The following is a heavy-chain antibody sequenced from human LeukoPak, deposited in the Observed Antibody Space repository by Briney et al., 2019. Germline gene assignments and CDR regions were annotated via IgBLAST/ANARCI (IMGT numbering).Heavy chain of an antibody. Sequence: GKSLRLSCAASGFTFNNYGMHWVRQAPGKGLEWVAVISYDGRNRHYPDSVKGRFTISRDISTDTLWLQMDSLRTEDTAVYYCAKGPLRGTAAAIDYWGQGTLVTVSS. D-gene: IGHD2-2*01. CDR1: GFTFNNYG. V-gene: IGHV3-30*18. CDR3: AKGPLRGTAAAIDY. J-gene: IGHJ4*02. CDR2: ISYDGRNR.